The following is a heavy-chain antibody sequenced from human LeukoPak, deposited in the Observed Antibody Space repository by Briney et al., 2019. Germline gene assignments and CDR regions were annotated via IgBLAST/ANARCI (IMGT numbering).Heavy chain of an antibody. CDR1: GGSFSGYY. Sequence: SGTLSLTCAVYGGSFSGYYWSWIRQPPGKGLEWIGYIYYSGSTNYNPSLKSRVTISVDTSKNQFSLNLKSVTPEDTAVYYCARNLIPEQLVLNFWGQGTLVTVSS. CDR2: IYYSGST. J-gene: IGHJ4*02. D-gene: IGHD6-13*01. CDR3: ARNLIPEQLVLNF. V-gene: IGHV4-59*01.